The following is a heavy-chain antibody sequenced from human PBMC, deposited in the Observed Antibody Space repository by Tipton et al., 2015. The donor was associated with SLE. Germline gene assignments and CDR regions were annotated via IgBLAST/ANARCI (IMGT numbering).Heavy chain of an antibody. J-gene: IGHJ4*02. V-gene: IGHV4-34*01. CDR3: ARGTMKKWVLGDY. Sequence: TLSLTCTVSGGSISSYYWSWIRQPPGKGLEWIGEINHSGSTNYNPSLKSRVTISVDTSKNQFSLKLSSVTAADTAVYYCARGTMKKWVLGDYWGQGTLVTVSS. D-gene: IGHD3-22*01. CDR1: GGSISSYY. CDR2: INHSGST.